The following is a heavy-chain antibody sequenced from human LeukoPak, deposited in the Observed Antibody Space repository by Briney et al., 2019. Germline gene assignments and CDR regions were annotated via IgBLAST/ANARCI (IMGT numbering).Heavy chain of an antibody. D-gene: IGHD1-1*01. CDR3: ARDLPPKLDQGYYHYYYGMDV. CDR2: ISAYNGNT. V-gene: IGHV1-18*01. CDR1: GYTFTSYG. Sequence: ASVKVSCKASGYTFTSYGISWVRQAPGQGLEWMGWISAYNGNTNYAQKLQGRVTMTTDTSTSTAYMELRSLRSDDTAVYYCARDLPPKLDQGYYHYYYGMDVWGQGTTVTVSS. J-gene: IGHJ6*02.